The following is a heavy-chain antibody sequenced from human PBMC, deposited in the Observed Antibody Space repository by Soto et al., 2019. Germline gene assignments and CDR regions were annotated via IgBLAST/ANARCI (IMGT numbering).Heavy chain of an antibody. CDR2: ISGSGIST. CDR1: GFPFSSYA. Sequence: EVQLLDSGGGLVQPGGSLRLSCAASGFPFSSYAMSWVRQAPGKGLEWVSAISGSGISTYYADSVKGRFTISRDNSKNMVFLQMNSLRAEDTAIYYCAKSRIAVTSHFDYWGQGTLVTVSS. D-gene: IGHD6-19*01. V-gene: IGHV3-23*01. J-gene: IGHJ4*02. CDR3: AKSRIAVTSHFDY.